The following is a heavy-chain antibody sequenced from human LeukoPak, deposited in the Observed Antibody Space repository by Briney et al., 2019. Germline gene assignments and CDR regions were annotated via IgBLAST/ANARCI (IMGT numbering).Heavy chain of an antibody. Sequence: GGSLRLSCAASGLSFRSYGMHWVRQAPGKGLEWVAIIYYDGSNKYYTDSVKGRFTISRDNSKNTLFLQMNSLRAEDTAVFFCARNDYSTSSGYDSWGQRTLVTVSS. D-gene: IGHD6-6*01. J-gene: IGHJ4*02. V-gene: IGHV3-33*01. CDR1: GLSFRSYG. CDR2: IYYDGSNK. CDR3: ARNDYSTSSGYDS.